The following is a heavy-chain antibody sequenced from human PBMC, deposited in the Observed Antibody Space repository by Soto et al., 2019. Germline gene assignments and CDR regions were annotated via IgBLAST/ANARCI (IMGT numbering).Heavy chain of an antibody. Sequence: ADTLFLTCTVSGGSISSYYWSWIRQPPGKGLEWIGYIYYSGSTNYNPSLKSRVTISVDTSKNQFSLKLSSVTAADTAVYYCARDRSGMDVWGQGTTVTVYS. CDR2: IYYSGST. CDR3: ARDRSGMDV. J-gene: IGHJ6*02. V-gene: IGHV4-59*01. CDR1: GGSISSYY.